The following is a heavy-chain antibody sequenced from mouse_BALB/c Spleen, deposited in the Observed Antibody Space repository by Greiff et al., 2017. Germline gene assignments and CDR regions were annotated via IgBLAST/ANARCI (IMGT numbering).Heavy chain of an antibody. D-gene: IGHD1-1*01. Sequence: QVQLQQPGAELVKPGASVKLSCKASGYTFTSYWMHWVKQRPGQGLEWIGEINPSNGRTNYNEKFKSKATLTVDKSSSTAYMQLSSLTSEDSAVYYCARSYYGSSYYAMDYWGQGTSVTVSS. CDR2: INPSNGRT. J-gene: IGHJ4*01. CDR3: ARSYYGSSYYAMDY. V-gene: IGHV1S81*02. CDR1: GYTFTSYW.